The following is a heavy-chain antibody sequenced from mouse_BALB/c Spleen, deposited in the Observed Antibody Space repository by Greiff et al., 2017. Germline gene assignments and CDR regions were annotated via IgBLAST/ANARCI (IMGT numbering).Heavy chain of an antibody. J-gene: IGHJ4*01. CDR1: GYAFTSYN. Sequence: VQLKQSGPELVKPGASVKVSCKASGYAFTSYNMYWVKQSHGKSLEWIGYIDPYNGGTSYNQKFKGKATLTVDKSSSTAYMHLNSLTSEDSAVYYCARSDYYGSSSYAMDYWGQGTSVTVSS. D-gene: IGHD1-1*01. CDR3: ARSDYYGSSSYAMDY. CDR2: IDPYNGGT. V-gene: IGHV1S135*01.